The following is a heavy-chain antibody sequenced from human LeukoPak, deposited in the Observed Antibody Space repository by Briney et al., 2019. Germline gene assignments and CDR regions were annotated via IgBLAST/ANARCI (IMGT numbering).Heavy chain of an antibody. Sequence: PSETLSLTCTVSGGSISNYYWSWIRQPPGKGLEWIGYIYYSGSTDYNPSLKSRVTTSVDTSENHFSLMLTFVTAADTAVYYCARSPSRDGYNNLILFENWGQGTLVTVSS. V-gene: IGHV4-59*08. CDR1: GGSISNYY. CDR2: IYYSGST. CDR3: ARSPSRDGYNNLILFEN. D-gene: IGHD5-24*01. J-gene: IGHJ4*02.